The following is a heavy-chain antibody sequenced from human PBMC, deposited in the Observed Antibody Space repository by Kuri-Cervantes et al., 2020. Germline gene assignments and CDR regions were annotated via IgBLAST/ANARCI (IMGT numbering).Heavy chain of an antibody. CDR3: ARDADMLQGFYYYYYMDV. CDR1: GFTFSSYS. Sequence: GGSLRLSCAASGFTFSSYSMNWVRQAPGKGLEWVSYISSSSSTIYYADSVKGRFTISRDNAKNSLYLQMNSLRAEDTAVYYCARDADMLQGFYYYYYMDVWGKGTTVTVSS. D-gene: IGHD3-16*01. J-gene: IGHJ6*03. CDR2: ISSSSSTI. V-gene: IGHV3-48*01.